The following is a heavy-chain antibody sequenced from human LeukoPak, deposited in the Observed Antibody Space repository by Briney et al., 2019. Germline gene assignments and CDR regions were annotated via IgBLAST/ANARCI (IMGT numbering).Heavy chain of an antibody. CDR1: GFTFSTYW. CDR2: INPDGSST. CDR3: AKDVERGFDYTNSLDY. D-gene: IGHD4-11*01. J-gene: IGHJ4*02. Sequence: GGSLRLSCEASGFTFSTYWMHWVRQAPGKGLVYVSRINPDGSSTSYADSVKGRFAISRDDFNNMVYLQMNSLRAEDTAVYYCAKDVERGFDYTNSLDYWGQGTLVTVSS. V-gene: IGHV3-74*01.